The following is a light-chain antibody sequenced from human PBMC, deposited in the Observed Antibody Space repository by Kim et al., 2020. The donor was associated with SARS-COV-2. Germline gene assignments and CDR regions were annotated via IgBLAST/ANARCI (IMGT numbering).Light chain of an antibody. CDR1: QNINSN. CDR2: GAS. J-gene: IGKJ3*01. Sequence: EIVMTQSPATLSVSPGERASLSCRASQNINSNLAWYQHKPGQAPRLLIYGASTRATDVPARFSGSGSKTEFTLTITSLQSEDFAVYFCLQYNNWPFTFGPGTKVDIK. CDR3: LQYNNWPFT. V-gene: IGKV3-15*01.